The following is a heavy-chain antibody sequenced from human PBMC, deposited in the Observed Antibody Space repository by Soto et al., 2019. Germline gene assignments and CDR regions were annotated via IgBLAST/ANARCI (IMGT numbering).Heavy chain of an antibody. J-gene: IGHJ4*02. CDR3: TLTSLPHDD. V-gene: IGHV3-15*01. D-gene: IGHD1-26*01. CDR2: IKSKTDGGPT. Sequence: PGGSLRLSSAASGFTFSTALMSWVRQAPGKGLEWVGRIKSKTDGGPTDYAAPVKGRFTISRDDSKNTLYLQMNSLKTEDTAVYYCTLTSLPHDDWGLGTLVTVSS. CDR1: GFTFSTAL.